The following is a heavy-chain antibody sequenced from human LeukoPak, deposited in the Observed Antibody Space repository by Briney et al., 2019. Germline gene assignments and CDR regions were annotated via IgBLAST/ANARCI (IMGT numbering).Heavy chain of an antibody. CDR2: INHSGST. J-gene: IGHJ4*02. Sequence: SETLSLTCAVYGGSFSGYYWSWIRQPPGKGLEWIGEINHSGSTNYNPSLKSRVTISVDTSKNQFSLKLSSVTAADTAVYYCVRVFGRGGSYNYWGQGTLVTVSS. CDR3: VRVFGRGGSYNY. CDR1: GGSFSGYY. V-gene: IGHV4-34*01. D-gene: IGHD1-26*01.